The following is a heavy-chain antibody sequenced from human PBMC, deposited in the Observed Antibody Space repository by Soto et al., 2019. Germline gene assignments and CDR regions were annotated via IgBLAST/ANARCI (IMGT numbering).Heavy chain of an antibody. CDR3: ARVYGSGSYLPDLWYYYYGMDV. D-gene: IGHD3-10*01. CDR1: GGSISSYY. V-gene: IGHV4-59*12. CDR2: IYYSGST. J-gene: IGHJ6*02. Sequence: SETLSLTCTVSGGSISSYYWSWIRQPPGKGLEWIGYIYYSGSTNYNPSLKSRVTISVDTSKNQFSLKLSSVTAADTAVYYCARVYGSGSYLPDLWYYYYGMDVWGQGTTVTVSS.